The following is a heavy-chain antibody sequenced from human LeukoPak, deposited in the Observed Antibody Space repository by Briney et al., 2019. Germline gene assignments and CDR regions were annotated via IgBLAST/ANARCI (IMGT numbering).Heavy chain of an antibody. V-gene: IGHV4-61*09. CDR3: ATFTYYDILTGRKLDAFDI. J-gene: IGHJ3*02. D-gene: IGHD3-9*01. CDR2: IHSSGST. CDR1: GGSISSGSYC. Sequence: SETLSLTCTVSGGSISSGSYCWSWLRQPAGKGLEWIVHIHSSGSTNYNPSLKSRFTISVDTSKNQFSLKLSSVTAADTAVYYCATFTYYDILTGRKLDAFDIWGQGTMVTVSS.